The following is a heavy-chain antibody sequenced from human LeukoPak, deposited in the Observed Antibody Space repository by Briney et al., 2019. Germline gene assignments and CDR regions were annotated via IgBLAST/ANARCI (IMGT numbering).Heavy chain of an antibody. J-gene: IGHJ4*02. D-gene: IGHD3-22*01. CDR2: ISGSGGST. Sequence: GGSLRLSCAASGFTFSSYAMSWVRQAPGKGLEWVSAISGSGGSTYYADSVKGRFTISRDNSKNTLYLQMNSLRAKDTAVYYCAKDRGITMIVVVITTIDYWGQGTLVTVSS. CDR1: GFTFSSYA. V-gene: IGHV3-23*01. CDR3: AKDRGITMIVVVITTIDY.